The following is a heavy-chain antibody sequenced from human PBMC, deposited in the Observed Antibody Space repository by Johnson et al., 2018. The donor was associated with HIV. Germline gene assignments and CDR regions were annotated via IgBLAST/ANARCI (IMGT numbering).Heavy chain of an antibody. CDR3: AKDWYRWLQPPGDAFDF. Sequence: QVQLVESGGGVVQPGGSLRHSCSTSGFTFSSYGMHWVRQAPGKGLAWVAFIQYDGSNNYYGDLVKGRFTISRDNSKDTLYLQMNSLRGEDTAVYYCAKDWYRWLQPPGDAFDFWGQGTMVTVSS. D-gene: IGHD5-24*01. J-gene: IGHJ3*01. V-gene: IGHV3-30*02. CDR2: IQYDGSNN. CDR1: GFTFSSYG.